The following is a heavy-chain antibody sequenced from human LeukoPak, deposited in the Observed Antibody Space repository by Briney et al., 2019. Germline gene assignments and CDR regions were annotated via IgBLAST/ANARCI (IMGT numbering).Heavy chain of an antibody. Sequence: ASVKVSCKASGYTFTSYGISWVRQAPGQGLEWMRWISAYNGNTNYAQKLQGRVTMTTDTSTSTAYMELRSLRSDDTAVYYCARVATRIVVVPAAEFDPWGQGTLVTVSS. CDR3: ARVATRIVVVPAAEFDP. CDR1: GYTFTSYG. V-gene: IGHV1-18*01. CDR2: ISAYNGNT. J-gene: IGHJ5*02. D-gene: IGHD2-2*01.